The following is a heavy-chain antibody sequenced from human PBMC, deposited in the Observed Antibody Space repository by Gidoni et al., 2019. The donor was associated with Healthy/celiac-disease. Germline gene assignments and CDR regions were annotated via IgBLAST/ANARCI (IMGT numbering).Heavy chain of an antibody. CDR2: ISSSSSYI. V-gene: IGHV3-21*01. Sequence: EVQLVESGGGLVKPGGSLRLSCAASGFTFSSYSMNWVRQAPGKGLEWVSSISSSSSYIYYADSVKGRFTISRDNAKNSLYLQMNSLRAEDTAVYYCARDQVGATAGGAFDIWGQGTMVTVFS. J-gene: IGHJ3*02. D-gene: IGHD1-26*01. CDR1: GFTFSSYS. CDR3: ARDQVGATAGGAFDI.